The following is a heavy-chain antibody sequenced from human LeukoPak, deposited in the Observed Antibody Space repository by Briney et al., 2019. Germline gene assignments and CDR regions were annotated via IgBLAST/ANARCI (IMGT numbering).Heavy chain of an antibody. V-gene: IGHV4-39*07. D-gene: IGHD3-22*01. CDR2: IYYIGKT. CDR3: ARDLAVLGYFHFDY. J-gene: IGHJ4*02. Sequence: PSETLSLTCTVSGDSVTRDDVHWGWIRQPPGKGLEWVGNIYYIGKTYCNPSLKSRVTLSVDTSKNQFSLKLSSVTAADTAVYYCARDLAVLGYFHFDYWGQGTLVTVSS. CDR1: GDSVTRDDVH.